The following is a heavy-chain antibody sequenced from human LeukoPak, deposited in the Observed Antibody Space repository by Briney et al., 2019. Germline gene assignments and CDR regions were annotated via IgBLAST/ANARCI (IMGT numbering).Heavy chain of an antibody. V-gene: IGHV3-30*02. CDR2: IRYDAANQ. CDR3: AKDIAVSDSYFDY. CDR1: GFDFSNNG. J-gene: IGHJ4*02. Sequence: PGGSLRLSCAASGFDFSNNGMHWVRQAPGKGLEWVAFIRYDAANQYYADSVKGRFTISRDNSKNTLYLQMDSLRSEDTAIYHCAKDIAVSDSYFDYWGQGTLVTVSS. D-gene: IGHD6-19*01.